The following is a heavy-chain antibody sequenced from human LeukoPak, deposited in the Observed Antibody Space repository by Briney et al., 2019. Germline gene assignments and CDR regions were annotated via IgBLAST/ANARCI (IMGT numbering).Heavy chain of an antibody. CDR3: ARAPFSGSYYIGRLTFDY. J-gene: IGHJ4*02. Sequence: GAPVKVSCKASGGTFSSYAISWVRQAPGQGLEWMGGIIPIFGTANYAQKFQGRVTITTDESTSTAYMELSSLRSEDTAVYYCARAPFSGSYYIGRLTFDYWGQGTLVTVSS. D-gene: IGHD1-26*01. CDR2: IIPIFGTA. V-gene: IGHV1-69*05. CDR1: GGTFSSYA.